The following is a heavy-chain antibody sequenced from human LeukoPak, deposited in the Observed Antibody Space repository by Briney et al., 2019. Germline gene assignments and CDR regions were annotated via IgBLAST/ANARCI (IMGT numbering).Heavy chain of an antibody. CDR1: GFTFSSYE. Sequence: GGSLRLSCAASGFTFSSYEMNWVRQAPGKGLEWVSYISSSGSTIYYADSLRGRFTMSRDNAKNSLYLQMNFLRDEDTAVYYCARGGYDFDYWGQGTLVTVSS. CDR3: ARGGYDFDY. J-gene: IGHJ4*02. D-gene: IGHD3-16*01. CDR2: ISSSGSTI. V-gene: IGHV3-48*03.